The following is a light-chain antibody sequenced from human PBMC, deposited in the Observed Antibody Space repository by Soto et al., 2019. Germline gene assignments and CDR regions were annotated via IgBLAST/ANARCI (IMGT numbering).Light chain of an antibody. V-gene: IGKV2-30*02. CDR2: KVS. Sequence: DVVLTQSPLSLPVTLGQPASISCRSNQSLVHSDGIAYFSWFQXRTGRXPRXXIYKVSNRDSGVPARFSGSGSGTDFALKISRVEAEDVAVYEGMQGTHWPITFGQGTRLEIK. J-gene: IGKJ5*01. CDR1: QSLVHSDGIAY. CDR3: MQGTHWPIT.